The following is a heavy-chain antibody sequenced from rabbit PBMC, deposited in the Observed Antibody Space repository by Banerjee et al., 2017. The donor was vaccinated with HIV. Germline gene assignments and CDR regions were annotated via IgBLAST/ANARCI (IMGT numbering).Heavy chain of an antibody. D-gene: IGHD1-1*01. CDR1: GFDFSSNT. V-gene: IGHV1S40*01. Sequence: QSLEESGGDLVKPGASLTLTCTASGFDFSSNTMSWVRQAPGKGLEWIAYINTGSGSTWYMSWAKGRFTISKTSSTTVTLQMTSLTAADTATYFCARGGNYAFNLWGPGTLVTVS. CDR2: INTGSGST. CDR3: ARGGNYAFNL. J-gene: IGHJ4*01.